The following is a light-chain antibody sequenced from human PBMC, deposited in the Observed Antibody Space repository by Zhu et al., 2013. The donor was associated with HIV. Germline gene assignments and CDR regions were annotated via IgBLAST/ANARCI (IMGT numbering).Light chain of an antibody. J-gene: IGKJ2*04. Sequence: EIVMTQSPATLSVSPGERATLSCRASQSVSSNLAWYQQKPGQAPRLLIYAASTRATGIPARFSGSRSGTDFTLTISRLEPEDFAVYYCQQYGGSPMCSFGQGTKLEIK. CDR1: QSVSSN. CDR2: AAS. CDR3: QQYGGSPMCS. V-gene: IGKV3-15*01.